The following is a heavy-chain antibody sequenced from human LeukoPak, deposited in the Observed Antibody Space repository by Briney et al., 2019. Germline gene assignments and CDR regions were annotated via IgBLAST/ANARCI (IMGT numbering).Heavy chain of an antibody. J-gene: IGHJ4*02. Sequence: ASVTVSCKASGGTFSSYAISWVRQAPGQGLEWMGRIIPILGIANYAQKFQGRVTITADKSTSTAYMELSSLRSEDTAVYYCARDLSGSGSQGFDYWGQGTLVTVSS. CDR3: ARDLSGSGSQGFDY. CDR1: GGTFSSYA. CDR2: IIPILGIA. D-gene: IGHD3-10*01. V-gene: IGHV1-69*04.